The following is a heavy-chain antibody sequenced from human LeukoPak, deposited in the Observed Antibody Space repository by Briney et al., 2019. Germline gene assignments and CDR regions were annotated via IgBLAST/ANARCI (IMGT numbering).Heavy chain of an antibody. CDR2: IYSGDNT. CDR3: AGRRVLDASFDY. Sequence: GGSLRLSCAASGFTVSNNYMSWVRQAPGKGLEWVSVIYSGDNTYYVGSVKGRFTISRDNSKNTLFLQMNRLRAEDTAVYYCAGRRVLDASFDYWGQGTLVTVSS. D-gene: IGHD3-16*01. J-gene: IGHJ4*02. CDR1: GFTVSNNY. V-gene: IGHV3-66*02.